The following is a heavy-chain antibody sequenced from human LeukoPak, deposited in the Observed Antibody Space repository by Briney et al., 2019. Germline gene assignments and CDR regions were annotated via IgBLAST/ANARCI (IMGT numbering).Heavy chain of an antibody. CDR3: ARVPAAARPYYYYYYMDV. V-gene: IGHV3-33*01. J-gene: IGHJ6*03. D-gene: IGHD6-6*01. Sequence: GGSLRLSCAASGFTFSSYGMHWVRQAPGKGLEWVAVIWYDGSNKYYADSVKGRFTISRDNSKNTLYLQMNSLRAEDTAVYYCARVPAAARPYYYYYYMDVWGKGTTVTVSS. CDR1: GFTFSSYG. CDR2: IWYDGSNK.